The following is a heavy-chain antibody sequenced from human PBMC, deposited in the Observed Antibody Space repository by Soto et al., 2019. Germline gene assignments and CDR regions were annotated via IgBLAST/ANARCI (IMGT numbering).Heavy chain of an antibody. CDR3: ARGYSGYETPYYYYGMDV. V-gene: IGHV3-33*01. J-gene: IGHJ6*02. Sequence: QVQLVESGGGVVQPGRSLRLSCAASGFTFSSYGMHWVRQAPGKGLEWVAVIWYDGSNKYYADSVKGRFTISRDNSKNTLYLQMNSRRAEDTAVYYCARGYSGYETPYYYYGMDVWGQGTTVTVSS. CDR1: GFTFSSYG. D-gene: IGHD5-12*01. CDR2: IWYDGSNK.